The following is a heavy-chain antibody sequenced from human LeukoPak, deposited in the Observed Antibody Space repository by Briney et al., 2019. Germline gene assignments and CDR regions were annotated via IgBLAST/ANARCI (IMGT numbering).Heavy chain of an antibody. CDR3: ARERYSGYDPDAFDI. D-gene: IGHD5-12*01. V-gene: IGHV3-23*01. CDR2: ISGSGGST. J-gene: IGHJ3*02. CDR1: GFTFSSYA. Sequence: GGSLRLSCAASGFTFSSYAMSWVRQAPGKGLEWVSAISGSGGSTYYADSVKGRFPISRDNAKNSLYLQMNSLRAEDTAVYYCARERYSGYDPDAFDIWGQGTMVAVSS.